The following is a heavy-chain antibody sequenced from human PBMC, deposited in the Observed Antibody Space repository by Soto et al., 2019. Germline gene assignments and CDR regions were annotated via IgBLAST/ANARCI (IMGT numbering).Heavy chain of an antibody. V-gene: IGHV3-7*01. CDR2: INQDGNED. Sequence: VQLVESGGGLVKPGGSLRLSCAASGFTFSSYWMNWVRQAPGKGLEWVANINQDGNEDNLLDSVKGRFTISRDNAKNSLFLQMNSLRVDDTAVYYCARTGDGHHDFLDYWGQGALVSVSS. CDR1: GFTFSSYW. CDR3: ARTGDGHHDFLDY. D-gene: IGHD1-1*01. J-gene: IGHJ4*02.